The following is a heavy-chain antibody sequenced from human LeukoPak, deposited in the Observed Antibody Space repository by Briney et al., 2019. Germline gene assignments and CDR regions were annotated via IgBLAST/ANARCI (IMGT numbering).Heavy chain of an antibody. Sequence: ASVKVSCKVSGYTLTELSMHWVRQAPGKGLEWMGGFDPEDGETIYAQKFQGRVTMTEDTSTDTAYMELSSLRSEDTAVYYCATMPPYYGDYSRDYYYYGMDVWGQGTTVTVSS. CDR2: FDPEDGET. D-gene: IGHD4-17*01. J-gene: IGHJ6*02. V-gene: IGHV1-24*01. CDR1: GYTLTELS. CDR3: ATMPPYYGDYSRDYYYYGMDV.